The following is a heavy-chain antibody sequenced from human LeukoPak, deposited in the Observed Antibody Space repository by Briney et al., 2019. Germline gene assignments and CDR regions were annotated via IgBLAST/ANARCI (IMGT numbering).Heavy chain of an antibody. D-gene: IGHD1-26*01. Sequence: LSRAASRIAFSSDSMSRLRQAPGKRMKWVSAISGSGGSTYYADSVKGRFTISRDNSKNTLYLQMNSLRAEDTAVYYCARGVGATNINFDYWGQGTLVTVSS. CDR1: RIAFSSDS. V-gene: IGHV3-23*01. CDR2: ISGSGGST. J-gene: IGHJ4*02. CDR3: ARGVGATNINFDY.